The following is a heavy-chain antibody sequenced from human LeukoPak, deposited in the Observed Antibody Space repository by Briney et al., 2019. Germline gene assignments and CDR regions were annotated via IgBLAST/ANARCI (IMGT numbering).Heavy chain of an antibody. V-gene: IGHV3-13*01. Sequence: GGSLRLSCAASGFTFSNSDMHWVRQAAGKGLEWVSAIGTVGDTYYPGSVKGRFTISRENAKNSLYLQMNSLRAGDTAVYYCAREVGDKYSSSWALDLRGCGTLVTVSS. J-gene: IGHJ2*01. CDR3: AREVGDKYSSSWALDL. D-gene: IGHD6-13*01. CDR2: IGTVGDT. CDR1: GFTFSNSD.